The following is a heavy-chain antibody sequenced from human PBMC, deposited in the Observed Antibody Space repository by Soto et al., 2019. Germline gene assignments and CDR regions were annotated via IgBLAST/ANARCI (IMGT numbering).Heavy chain of an antibody. J-gene: IGHJ5*02. CDR3: ARIPVDTSMIYWLDP. Sequence: PSETLSLTCTGSGGSVSSGDYYWSWIRQPPGKGLEWIGYIYYSGNTNYNPSLKSRVSISVDTSKNLFSLKLTSVTAADTAVYYCARIPVDTSMIYWLDPWGQGTLVTVSS. CDR2: IYYSGNT. CDR1: GGSVSSGDYY. V-gene: IGHV4-61*08. D-gene: IGHD5-18*01.